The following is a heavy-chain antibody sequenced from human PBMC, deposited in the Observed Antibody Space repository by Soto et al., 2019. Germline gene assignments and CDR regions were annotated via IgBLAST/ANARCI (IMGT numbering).Heavy chain of an antibody. J-gene: IGHJ4*02. CDR1: GYTFASYA. CDR2: ISAYNGNT. V-gene: IGHV1-18*01. CDR3: PRDPPPPDY. Sequence: QVQLVQSGAEVKKPRASVKVSCKASGYTFASYAISWMRQAPGQGLEWMGWISAYNGNTNYAQKLQGRVTMPTATSTSTAYMELRSLRSDDTAVYYCPRDPPPPDYWGQGTLVTVSS.